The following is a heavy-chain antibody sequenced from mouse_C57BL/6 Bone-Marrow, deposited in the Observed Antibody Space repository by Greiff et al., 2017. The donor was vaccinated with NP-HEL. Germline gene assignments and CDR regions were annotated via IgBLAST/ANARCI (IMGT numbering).Heavy chain of an antibody. CDR1: GYTFTSYW. Sequence: VQGVESGAELAKPGASVKLSCKASGYTFTSYWMHWVKQRPGQGLEWIGYINPSSGYTKYNQKFKDKATLTADKSSSTAYMQLSSLTYEDSAVYYCARCVITTVVATGLDWYFDVWGTGTTVTVSS. V-gene: IGHV1-7*01. CDR3: ARCVITTVVATGLDWYFDV. CDR2: INPSSGYT. D-gene: IGHD1-1*01. J-gene: IGHJ1*03.